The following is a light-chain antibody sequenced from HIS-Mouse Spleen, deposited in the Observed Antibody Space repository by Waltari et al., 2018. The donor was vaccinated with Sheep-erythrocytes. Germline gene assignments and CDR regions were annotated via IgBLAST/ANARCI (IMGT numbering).Light chain of an antibody. J-gene: IGLJ3*02. CDR1: SSDVGSYNL. V-gene: IGLV2-23*01. Sequence: PGQSITISCTGTSSDVGSYNLVSWYQQHPGKAPKLMIYEGSKRPSGVSNRFSGSKSGNTASLTISGLQAEDEADYYCCSYAGSSTTWVFGGGTKLTVL. CDR2: EGS. CDR3: CSYAGSSTTWV.